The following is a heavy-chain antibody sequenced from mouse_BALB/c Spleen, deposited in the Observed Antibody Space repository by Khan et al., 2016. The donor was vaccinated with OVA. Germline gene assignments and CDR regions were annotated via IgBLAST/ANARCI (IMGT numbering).Heavy chain of an antibody. CDR3: ARMARTIN. V-gene: IGHV5-6-3*01. Sequence: EVELVESGGGLVQPGGSLKLSCAASGFTFSSYGMSWVRQPPDKRLELFATLLSNGGSTYYPVSLKGRFTISRDYAKYTLYLQMSSLKSEDRAMYNCARMARTINWGQGSSLTGSS. CDR2: LLSNGGST. CDR1: GFTFSSYG. J-gene: IGHJ2*03.